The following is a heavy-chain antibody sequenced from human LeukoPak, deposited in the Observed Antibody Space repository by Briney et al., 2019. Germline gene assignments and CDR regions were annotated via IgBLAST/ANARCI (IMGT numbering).Heavy chain of an antibody. CDR2: ISGSGGSR. D-gene: IGHD1-26*01. CDR1: GFTVSSKY. V-gene: IGHV3-23*01. J-gene: IGHJ4*02. Sequence: PGGSLRLSSAGSGFTVSSKYMSWVRQAPGKGLEWVSGISGSGGSRFYTDSVKGRFTISRDNSKNTLYLQMNSLRAEDTAVYYCAKLREWELPDLFDYWGQGTLVTVSS. CDR3: AKLREWELPDLFDY.